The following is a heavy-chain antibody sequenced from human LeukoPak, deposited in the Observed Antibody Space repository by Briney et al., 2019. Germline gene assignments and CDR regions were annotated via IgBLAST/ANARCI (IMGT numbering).Heavy chain of an antibody. D-gene: IGHD6-19*01. CDR1: GGSISSSNW. J-gene: IGHJ4*02. CDR3: ARAVAGTNADFDY. V-gene: IGHV4-4*02. CDR2: IHHSGST. Sequence: PSETLSLTCAVSGGSISSSNWWSWVRQPPGKGLEWIGEIHHSGSTNNNPSLKSRVTISLDKSKNQFSLKLTSVTAADTAVYYCARAVAGTNADFDYWGQGILVTVSS.